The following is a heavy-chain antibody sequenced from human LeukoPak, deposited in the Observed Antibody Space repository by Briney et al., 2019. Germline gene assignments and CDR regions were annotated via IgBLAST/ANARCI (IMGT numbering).Heavy chain of an antibody. CDR2: INPDGSEK. CDR1: GFTFRTSW. D-gene: IGHD3-10*02. CDR3: AELGITMIGGG. V-gene: IGHV3-7*01. J-gene: IGHJ6*04. Sequence: GGSLRLSCGASGFTFRTSWMNWVRQAPGKGLEWVASINPDGSEKYSVDSVKGRFTISRDNAKNSLYLQMNSLRAEDTAVYYCAELGITMIGGGWGKGTTVTISS.